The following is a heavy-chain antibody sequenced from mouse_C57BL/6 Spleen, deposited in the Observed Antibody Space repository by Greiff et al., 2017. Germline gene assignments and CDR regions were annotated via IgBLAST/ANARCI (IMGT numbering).Heavy chain of an antibody. CDR1: GYTFTSYW. J-gene: IGHJ2*01. V-gene: IGHV1-74*01. Sequence: QVQLQQPGAELVKPGASVKVSCKASGYTFTSYWMRWVKQRPGQGLEWIGRIHPSDSDTNYNQKFKGKATLTVDKSSSTAYMQLSSLTSADSAVYYCAIFYGSSYDFDYWGQGTTLTVSS. CDR2: IHPSDSDT. CDR3: AIFYGSSYDFDY. D-gene: IGHD1-1*01.